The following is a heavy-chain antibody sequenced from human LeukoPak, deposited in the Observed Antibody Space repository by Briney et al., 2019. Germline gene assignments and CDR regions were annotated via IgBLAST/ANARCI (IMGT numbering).Heavy chain of an antibody. Sequence: GGSLRLCCAASGFTFSSYGMHWVRQAPGKGLEWVAVIWYDGSNKYYADSVKGRFTISRDNSKNTLYLQMNSLRAEDTAVYYCARDVDTAMVNWFDPWGQGTLVTVSS. CDR2: IWYDGSNK. CDR3: ARDVDTAMVNWFDP. V-gene: IGHV3-33*01. J-gene: IGHJ5*02. D-gene: IGHD5-18*01. CDR1: GFTFSSYG.